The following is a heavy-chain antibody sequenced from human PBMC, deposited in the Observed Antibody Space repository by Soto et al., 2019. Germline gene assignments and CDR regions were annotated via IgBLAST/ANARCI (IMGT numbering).Heavy chain of an antibody. Sequence: EVQLVESGGGLVQPGGSLRLSCEASGFTFNQDEMNWVRQAPGKGLEWIAYIQNHGYSTHYADSVKGRFTISRDNAKNSLYLQMSSLTAEDTAIYYCARGYDAGCHFGYWGQGVLVTVSS. J-gene: IGHJ4*02. CDR2: IQNHGYST. D-gene: IGHD2-15*01. CDR3: ARGYDAGCHFGY. V-gene: IGHV3-48*03. CDR1: GFTFNQDE.